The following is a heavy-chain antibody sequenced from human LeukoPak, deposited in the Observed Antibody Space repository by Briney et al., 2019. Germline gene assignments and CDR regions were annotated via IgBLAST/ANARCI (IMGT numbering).Heavy chain of an antibody. CDR2: VYYSGRT. J-gene: IGHJ4*02. CDR1: GDSISSYY. V-gene: IGHV4-59*08. CDR3: ARQYSSSSYFDY. Sequence: SETLSLTCSVSGDSISSYYWTWIRQPPGKGLEWIGHVYYSGRTNYNPTLESRVTISVDTSKSQFSLNLTSVTAADTAVYYCARQYSSSSYFDYWGQGTLVTVSS. D-gene: IGHD6-6*01.